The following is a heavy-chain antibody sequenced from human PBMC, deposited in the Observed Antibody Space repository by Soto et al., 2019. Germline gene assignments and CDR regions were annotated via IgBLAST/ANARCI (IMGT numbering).Heavy chain of an antibody. V-gene: IGHV3-43*01. CDR3: AKSGGYSYGYGVLNYFDY. J-gene: IGHJ4*02. D-gene: IGHD5-18*01. Sequence: VVSLRLSCAASGFTFDDYTMHWVRQAPGKGLEWVSLISWDGGSTYYADSVKGRFTISRDNSKNSLYLQMNSLRTEDTALYYCAKSGGYSYGYGVLNYFDYWGQGTLVTVSS. CDR1: GFTFDDYT. CDR2: ISWDGGST.